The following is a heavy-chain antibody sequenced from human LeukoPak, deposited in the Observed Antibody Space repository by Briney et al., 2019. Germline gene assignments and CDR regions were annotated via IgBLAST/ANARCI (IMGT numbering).Heavy chain of an antibody. D-gene: IGHD3-3*01. Sequence: ASVKVSCKASGYTFTGYYMHWVRQASGQGLEWMGWINPNSGGTNYAQKFQGRVTMTRDTSISTAYMELSRLRSDDTAVYYCARVYTIFGVVIPNFDYWGQGTLVTVSS. CDR3: ARVYTIFGVVIPNFDY. CDR1: GYTFTGYY. CDR2: INPNSGGT. V-gene: IGHV1-2*02. J-gene: IGHJ4*02.